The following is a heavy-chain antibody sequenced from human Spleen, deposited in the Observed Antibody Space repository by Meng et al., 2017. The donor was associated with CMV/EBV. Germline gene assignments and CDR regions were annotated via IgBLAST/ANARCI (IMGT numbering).Heavy chain of an antibody. CDR1: GYTFTSYA. D-gene: IGHD7-27*01. V-gene: IGHV1-2*02. CDR3: ARDKNWGPDY. J-gene: IGHJ4*02. CDR2: IHPQSGVT. Sequence: ASVKVSCKASGYTFTSYAMHWVRQAPGQSLEWMGWIHPQSGVTNYAQKFQARVTLTRDTSINTGYMELSRLTSDDTAVYHCARDKNWGPDYWGQGTLVTVSS.